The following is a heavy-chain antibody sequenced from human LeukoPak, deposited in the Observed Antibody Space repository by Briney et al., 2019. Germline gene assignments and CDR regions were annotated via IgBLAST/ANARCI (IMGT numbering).Heavy chain of an antibody. CDR3: ASPSGKFYSGSYFDY. V-gene: IGHV4-39*01. CDR1: GGSFSGSDYY. CDR2: ISYSGAT. J-gene: IGHJ4*02. Sequence: PSETLSLTCTVSGGSFSGSDYYWGWIRQAPGRGLEWIGSISYSGATYYNPSLKSRVTISVTSKNQFSLKLSSVTAADTAVYYCASPSGKFYSGSYFDYWGQGTLVTVSS. D-gene: IGHD2/OR15-2a*01.